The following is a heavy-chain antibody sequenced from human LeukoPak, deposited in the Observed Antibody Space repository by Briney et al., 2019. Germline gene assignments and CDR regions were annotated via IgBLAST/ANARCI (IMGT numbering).Heavy chain of an antibody. V-gene: IGHV3-48*01. CDR3: AKVPRQHDNWFDP. D-gene: IGHD3-9*01. Sequence: PGGSLRLPCAASGFTFSSHSMNWVRQAPGKGLEWISYISSSGTIIHYADSVKGRFTISRDDAQNSLYLQMNSLRAEDTAIYYCAKVPRQHDNWFDPWGQGTLVTVSS. CDR1: GFTFSSHS. CDR2: ISSSGTII. J-gene: IGHJ5*02.